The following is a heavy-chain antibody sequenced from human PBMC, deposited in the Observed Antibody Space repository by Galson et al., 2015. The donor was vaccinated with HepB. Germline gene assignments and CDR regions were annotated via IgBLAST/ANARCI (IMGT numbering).Heavy chain of an antibody. J-gene: IGHJ4*02. CDR2: TYYRSKWYN. CDR1: GDSVSSNSAA. D-gene: IGHD3-3*01. Sequence: CAISGDSVSSNSAAWNWIRQSPSRGLEWLGRTYYRSKWYNDYAVSVKSRITINPDTSKNQFSLQLNSVTPEDTAVYYCARATYYDFWSGYYDFDYWGQGTLATVSS. CDR3: ARATYYDFWSGYYDFDY. V-gene: IGHV6-1*01.